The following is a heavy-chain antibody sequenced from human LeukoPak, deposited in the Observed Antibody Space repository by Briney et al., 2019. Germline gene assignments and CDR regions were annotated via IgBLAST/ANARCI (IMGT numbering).Heavy chain of an antibody. CDR3: ARVGRYSSGWYSSFYYYYMDV. D-gene: IGHD6-19*01. CDR2: INPNSGGT. J-gene: IGHJ6*03. Sequence: ASVKVSCKASGYTFTGYYMHWVRQAPGQGLEWMGWINPNSGGTNYAQKFQGRVTMTRDTSISTAYMELSRLRSDDTAVYYCARVGRYSSGWYSSFYYYYMDVWGKGTTVTVSS. V-gene: IGHV1-2*02. CDR1: GYTFTGYY.